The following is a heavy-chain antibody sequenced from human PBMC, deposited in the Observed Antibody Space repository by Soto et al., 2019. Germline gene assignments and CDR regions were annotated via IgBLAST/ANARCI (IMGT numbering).Heavy chain of an antibody. CDR3: ARTASDYYDSSGYYYPNWFDP. V-gene: IGHV4-30-4*01. CDR2: TQYSGST. J-gene: IGHJ5*02. D-gene: IGHD3-22*01. CDR1: GASISSDDYY. Sequence: SETLSLTCTVPGASISSDDYYWTWIRQPPGKGLEWIGNTQYSGSTYYNPSLKSRVTISVDTSKNQFSLKLSSVTAADTAVYYCARTASDYYDSSGYYYPNWFDPWGQGTLVTVSS.